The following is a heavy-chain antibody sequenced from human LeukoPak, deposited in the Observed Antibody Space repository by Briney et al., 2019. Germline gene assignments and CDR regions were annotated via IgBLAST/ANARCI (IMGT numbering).Heavy chain of an antibody. Sequence: ASVKVSCKASGYTFTSYAMHWVRQAPGQRLEWMGWINAGNGNTKYSQKFQGRVTITRDTSASTAYMELSSLRSDDTAVYYCARDYYGSGSYHFDYWGQGTLVTVSS. D-gene: IGHD3-10*01. CDR2: INAGNGNT. V-gene: IGHV1-3*01. CDR3: ARDYYGSGSYHFDY. CDR1: GYTFTSYA. J-gene: IGHJ4*02.